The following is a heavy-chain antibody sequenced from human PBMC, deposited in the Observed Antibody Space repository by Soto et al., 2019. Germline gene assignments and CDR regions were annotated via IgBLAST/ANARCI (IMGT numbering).Heavy chain of an antibody. CDR2: IYYSGST. D-gene: IGHD3-3*01. Sequence: QVQLQESGPGLVKPSQTLSLTCTVSGGSISSGGYYWSWIRQRPGKGLEWIGYIYYSGSTYYNTSLKSRVTISVDTSKNQFSLKLSSVTAAGTAVYYCARATPVTIFGFDPWGQGTLVTVSS. CDR1: GGSISSGGYY. CDR3: ARATPVTIFGFDP. J-gene: IGHJ5*02. V-gene: IGHV4-31*03.